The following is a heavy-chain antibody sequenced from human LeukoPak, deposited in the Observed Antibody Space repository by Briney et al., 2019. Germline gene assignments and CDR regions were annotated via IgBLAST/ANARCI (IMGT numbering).Heavy chain of an antibody. CDR3: AREVGHGTTVTTYYYYGMDA. D-gene: IGHD4-17*01. V-gene: IGHV4-4*07. J-gene: IGHJ6*04. CDR1: GGSISSYY. Sequence: SETLSLTCTVSGGSISSYYWSWIRQPAGKGLEWIGRIYTSGSTNYNPSLKSRVTMSVDTSKNQFSLKLSSVTAADAAVYYCAREVGHGTTVTTYYYYGMDAWGKGTTVTVSS. CDR2: IYTSGST.